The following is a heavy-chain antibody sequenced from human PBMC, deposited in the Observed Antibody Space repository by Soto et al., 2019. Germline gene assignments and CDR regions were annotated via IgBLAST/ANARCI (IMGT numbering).Heavy chain of an antibody. CDR2: MNAKSGDT. J-gene: IGHJ6*02. CDR3: ARGNPFNYAGFDV. Sequence: ASVKVSCKASGYTFSNFDINWLRQAAGQGPEWMGWMNAKSGDTFSAQRLQGKFNMTWDTSLSTAYMEVGSLTSDDAAIYYCARGNPFNYAGFDVWGQGTTVTVSS. CDR1: GYTFSNFD. D-gene: IGHD3-16*01. V-gene: IGHV1-8*01.